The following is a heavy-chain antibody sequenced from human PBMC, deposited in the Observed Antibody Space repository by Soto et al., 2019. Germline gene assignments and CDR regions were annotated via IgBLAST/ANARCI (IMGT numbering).Heavy chain of an antibody. CDR1: GFTFSSYA. J-gene: IGHJ6*03. V-gene: IGHV3-23*01. Sequence: GGSLRLSCAASGFTFSSYAMSWVRQAPGKGLEWVSAISGSGGSTYYADSVKGRFTISRDNSKNTLYLQMISLRAEDTAVYYCAKGASMEDNYYYFYCMDVWGKGTTVTVSS. CDR3: AKGASMEDNYYYFYCMDV. CDR2: ISGSGGST. D-gene: IGHD1-1*01.